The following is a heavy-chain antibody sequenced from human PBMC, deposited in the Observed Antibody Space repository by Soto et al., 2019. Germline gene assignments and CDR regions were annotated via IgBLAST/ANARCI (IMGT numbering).Heavy chain of an antibody. CDR2: IKEDGSAA. CDR1: EFSISPYW. D-gene: IGHD2-15*01. Sequence: GGSLRLSCVASEFSISPYWMSWVRQAPGKGLEWVANIKEDGSAARYVDSARDRFLISRDNTKNSLYLQMTNLRAEDTAVYHCAKGVAHSCSGGTCYSRVFDYWGQGSLVTVSS. V-gene: IGHV3-7*03. CDR3: AKGVAHSCSGGTCYSRVFDY. J-gene: IGHJ4*02.